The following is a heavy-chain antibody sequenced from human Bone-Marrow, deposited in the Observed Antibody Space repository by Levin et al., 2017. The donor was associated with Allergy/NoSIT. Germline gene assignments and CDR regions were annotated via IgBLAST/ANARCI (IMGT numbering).Heavy chain of an antibody. V-gene: IGHV4-34*01. CDR2: IHESGYT. J-gene: IGHJ6*03. CDR3: ARGFSAHSDLRMTGRMDV. D-gene: IGHD3-9*01. Sequence: KASETLSLTCGLYGGSFGDSSWGWIRQAPGKGLEWIGEIHESGYTTSNPSLKSRITISVIASQQQFSLKMTSVSAADTGVYYCARGFSAHSDLRMTGRMDVWGKGTTVIVSS. CDR1: GGSFGDSS.